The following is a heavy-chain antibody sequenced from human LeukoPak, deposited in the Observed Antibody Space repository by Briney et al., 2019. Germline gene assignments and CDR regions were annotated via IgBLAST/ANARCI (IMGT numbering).Heavy chain of an antibody. D-gene: IGHD6-19*01. V-gene: IGHV4-34*01. Sequence: SETLSLTCTVSGGSISSYYWSWIRQPPGKGLEWIGEINHSGSTNYNPSLKSRVTISVDTSKNQFSLKLSSVTAADTAVYYCARKHKTYSSGWLSYFDYWGQGTLVTVSS. CDR1: GGSISSYY. J-gene: IGHJ4*02. CDR3: ARKHKTYSSGWLSYFDY. CDR2: INHSGST.